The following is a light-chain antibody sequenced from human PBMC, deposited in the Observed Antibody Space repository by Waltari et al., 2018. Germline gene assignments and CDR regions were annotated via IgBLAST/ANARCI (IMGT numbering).Light chain of an antibody. CDR2: EDN. CDR3: FSYAGSNIYV. Sequence: QSALTQPASVSGSPGQSITISCAGTSSGVGSYHLLSWYQQHPGSAPKLIIYEDNKRPSGVSSRFSGSKSGNTASLTISGLQTEDEAEYYCFSYAGSNIYVFASGTKVTVL. J-gene: IGLJ1*01. V-gene: IGLV2-23*01. CDR1: SSGVGSYHL.